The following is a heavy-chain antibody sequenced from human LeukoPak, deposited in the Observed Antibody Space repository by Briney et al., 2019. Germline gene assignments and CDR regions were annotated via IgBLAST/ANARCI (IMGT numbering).Heavy chain of an antibody. CDR3: TSPRATVPIAH. V-gene: IGHV3-73*01. J-gene: IGHJ4*02. Sequence: GGSLRLSCAASGFTFSGSAMHWVRQASGKGLEWVGRIRSKANNYATAYAASVKGRFTISRDDSRNTVYLQMNSLKTEDTAVYYCTSPRATVPIAHWGQGTLVTVSS. D-gene: IGHD2/OR15-2a*01. CDR1: GFTFSGSA. CDR2: IRSKANNYAT.